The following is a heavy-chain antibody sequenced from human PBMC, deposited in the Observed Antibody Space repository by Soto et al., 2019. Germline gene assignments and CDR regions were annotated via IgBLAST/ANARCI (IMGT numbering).Heavy chain of an antibody. CDR3: TKEHSNYPDNWFDP. Sequence: PGGSLRLSCAASGFSFSSYAMSWFRQAPGTGLEWVSAIDSGGGSTYYAASVKGRFSISRDNSMNTLYLQMNSLRAEDTAIYYCTKEHSNYPDNWFDPWGQGT. CDR1: GFSFSSYA. D-gene: IGHD4-4*01. V-gene: IGHV3-23*01. CDR2: IDSGGGST. J-gene: IGHJ5*02.